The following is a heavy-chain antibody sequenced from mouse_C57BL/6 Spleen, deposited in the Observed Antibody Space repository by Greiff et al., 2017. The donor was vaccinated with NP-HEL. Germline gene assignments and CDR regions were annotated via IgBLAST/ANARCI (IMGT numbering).Heavy chain of an antibody. CDR3: ARYYDYGFDY. J-gene: IGHJ2*01. V-gene: IGHV1-64*01. D-gene: IGHD2-4*01. CDR2: IHPNSGST. Sequence: VQLQQSGAELVKPGASVKLSCKASGYTFTSYWMHWVKQRPGQGLEWIGMIHPNSGSTNYNEKFKSKATLTVDKSSSTAYMQLSSLTSEDSAVYYCARYYDYGFDYWGQGTTLTVSS. CDR1: GYTFTSYW.